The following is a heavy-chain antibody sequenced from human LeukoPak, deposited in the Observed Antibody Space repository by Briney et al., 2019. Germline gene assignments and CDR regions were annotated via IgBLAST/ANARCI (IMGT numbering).Heavy chain of an antibody. CDR2: INHSGST. CDR3: ARGLSYSSGWCWWFDP. Sequence: TSETLSLTCAVYGGSFSGYYWSWIRQPPGKGLEWIGEINHSGSTNYNPSLKSRVTISVDTSKNQFSLKLNSVTAADTAVYYCARGLSYSSGWCWWFDPWGQGTLVTVSS. D-gene: IGHD6-19*01. V-gene: IGHV4-34*01. CDR1: GGSFSGYY. J-gene: IGHJ5*02.